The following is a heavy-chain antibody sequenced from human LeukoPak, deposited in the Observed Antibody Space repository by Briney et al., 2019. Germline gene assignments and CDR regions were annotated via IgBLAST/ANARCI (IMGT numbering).Heavy chain of an antibody. Sequence: ASVKVSCKASGYTFTGYYMHWVRQAPGQGLEWMGWINPNSGGTNYAQKFQGRVTMTRDTSISTAYMELSRLRSDDTAVYYCARAAYYYDSSGYRDYWGQGTLVTVSS. V-gene: IGHV1-2*02. D-gene: IGHD3-22*01. J-gene: IGHJ4*02. CDR2: INPNSGGT. CDR3: ARAAYYYDSSGYRDY. CDR1: GYTFTGYY.